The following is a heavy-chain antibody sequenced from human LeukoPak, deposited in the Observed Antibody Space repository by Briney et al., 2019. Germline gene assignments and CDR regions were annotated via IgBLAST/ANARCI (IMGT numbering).Heavy chain of an antibody. CDR2: IDPNSGGT. CDR1: GYTFTGYY. D-gene: IGHD2-2*01. CDR3: ASEYCSSTSCEGGIDY. J-gene: IGHJ4*02. V-gene: IGHV1-2*02. Sequence: ASLRVSCKASGYTFTGYYMHWVRQAPGQGREWMGGIDPNSGGTNYAQKVQGRVTMTRDTSISTAYMELSRLRSDDTAVSYCASEYCSSTSCEGGIDYWGQGTLVTVSS.